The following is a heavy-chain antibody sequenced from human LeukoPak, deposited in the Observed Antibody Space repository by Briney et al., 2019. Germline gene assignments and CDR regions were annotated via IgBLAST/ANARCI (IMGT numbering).Heavy chain of an antibody. Sequence: PGGSLRLSCAASGFTFSSYGMHWVRQAPGKGLEWVAVISYDGSNKYYADSVKGRFTISRDNSKNTLYLQMNSLRAEDTAVYYCAKDPDYSSSWYGYYYYYGMDVWGQGTTVTVSS. CDR1: GFTFSSYG. V-gene: IGHV3-30*18. J-gene: IGHJ6*02. CDR2: ISYDGSNK. CDR3: AKDPDYSSSWYGYYYYYGMDV. D-gene: IGHD6-13*01.